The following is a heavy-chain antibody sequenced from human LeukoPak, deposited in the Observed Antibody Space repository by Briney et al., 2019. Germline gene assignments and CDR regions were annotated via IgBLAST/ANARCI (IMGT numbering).Heavy chain of an antibody. CDR1: GFTFGDYA. V-gene: IGHV3-49*04. CDR2: IRSELYGGTT. CDR3: TRDSTSGDYYFDY. J-gene: IGHJ4*02. Sequence: GGSLRLSCTGSGFTFGDYAMSWVRRAPGKGPEWVGFIRSELYGGTTEYAASVRGRFTISREDFKSIAYLQMNSLKTEDTAVYFCTRDSTSGDYYFDYWGQGTLVTVSS. D-gene: IGHD5-12*01.